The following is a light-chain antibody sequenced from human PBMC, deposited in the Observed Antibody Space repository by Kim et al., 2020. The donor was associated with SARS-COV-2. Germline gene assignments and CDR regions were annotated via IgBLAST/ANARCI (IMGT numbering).Light chain of an antibody. J-gene: IGLJ3*02. Sequence: QSVLTQPPSASGTPGQRVTFSCSGSSSNIGSNYVSWHQRLPGTAPRLLIYRNYQRPSGVPDRFSGSTSGTSASLAISGLRSEDEADYYCAAWDDSLSGWVFGGGTQLTVL. CDR2: RNY. CDR3: AAWDDSLSGWV. CDR1: SSNIGSNY. V-gene: IGLV1-47*01.